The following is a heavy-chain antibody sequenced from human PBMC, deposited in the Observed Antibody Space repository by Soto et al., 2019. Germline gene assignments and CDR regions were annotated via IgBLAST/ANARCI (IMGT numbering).Heavy chain of an antibody. V-gene: IGHV3-48*01. D-gene: IGHD3-10*01. Sequence: PGGSLRLSCVASGFSLSDYAVNWVRQAPGKGLEWVAYISSSSTTIYYADSVKGRFTISRDNAKYSLYLQINSLRAEDTGLYYCARDPGMVRGVVVFDNWGQGTLVTVSS. CDR1: GFSLSDYA. J-gene: IGHJ4*02. CDR2: ISSSSTTI. CDR3: ARDPGMVRGVVVFDN.